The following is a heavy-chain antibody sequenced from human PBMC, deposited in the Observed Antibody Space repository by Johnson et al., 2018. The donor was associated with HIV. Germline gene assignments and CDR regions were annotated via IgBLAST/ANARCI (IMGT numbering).Heavy chain of an antibody. V-gene: IGHV3-13*01. CDR2: IGSTGDT. CDR1: GFTFSNYD. J-gene: IGHJ3*02. Sequence: VQLVESGGGLVQPGGSLRLSCAASGFTFSNYDMHWVRQATGKGLEWVSTIGSTGDTYYADSVKGRFTISRDNSKNTLYLQMNSLRAEDTAVYYCARAVARGQWLANGYIWGQGTMVTVSS. CDR3: ARAVARGQWLANGYI. D-gene: IGHD6-19*01.